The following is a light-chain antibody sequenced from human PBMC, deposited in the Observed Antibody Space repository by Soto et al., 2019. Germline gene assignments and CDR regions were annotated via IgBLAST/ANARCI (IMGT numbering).Light chain of an antibody. V-gene: IGKV1-5*03. CDR3: QQYNDNFT. CDR1: QSISSW. CDR2: KAS. J-gene: IGKJ1*01. Sequence: DIQMTQSPSTLSASVGDRVTITCRASQSISSWLAWYQQKPGQAPKLLIYKASTLQSGVPSSFSGSGSGTEITLTISSLQPDDSTTYYCQQYNDNFTFVQGTKVE.